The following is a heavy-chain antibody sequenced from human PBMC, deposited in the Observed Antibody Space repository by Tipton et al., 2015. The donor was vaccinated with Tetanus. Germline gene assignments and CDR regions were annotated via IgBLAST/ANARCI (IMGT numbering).Heavy chain of an antibody. D-gene: IGHD2-8*01. V-gene: IGHV3-21*04. J-gene: IGHJ4*02. CDR1: GHNSRSYW. CDR3: VRGGMMYADY. Sequence: VQLVQSGVEVKKPGESLKISCKVSGHNSRSYWISWVRQMPGKGLEWVSSITGSGHITYADSVKGRFTISRDNAKNSVYLQLSSLRAEDTAVYYCVRGGMMYADYWGQGTLVTVSS. CDR2: ITGSGHI.